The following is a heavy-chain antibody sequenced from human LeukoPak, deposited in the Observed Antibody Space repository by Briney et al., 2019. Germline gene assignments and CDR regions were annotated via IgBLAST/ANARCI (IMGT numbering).Heavy chain of an antibody. CDR2: VKIGNDNT. D-gene: IGHD6-19*01. CDR1: GYTLASDA. CDR3: ARGYTNGWYLDY. V-gene: IGHV1-3*04. Sequence: PSVKVSCKASGYTLASDAIHWVRQAPGQGLEWMGWVKIGNDNTKYSQKFQGRVTFTRDTSASTVYMELSSLRSEDTAVYYCARGYTNGWYLDYWGQGTLVTVSS. J-gene: IGHJ4*02.